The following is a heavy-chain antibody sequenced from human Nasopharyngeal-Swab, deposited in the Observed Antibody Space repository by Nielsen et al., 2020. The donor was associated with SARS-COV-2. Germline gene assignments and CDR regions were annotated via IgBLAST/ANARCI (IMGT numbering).Heavy chain of an antibody. D-gene: IGHD3-3*01. CDR3: ARLSYDFWSGYFDY. J-gene: IGHJ4*02. CDR1: GGSISSYY. CDR2: IYYSGST. Sequence: SETLSLTCTVSGGSISSYYWSWIRQPPGKGLEWIGYIYYSGSTNYNPFLKSRVTISVDTSKNQFSLKLSSVTAADTAVYYCARLSYDFWSGYFDYWGQGTLVTVSS. V-gene: IGHV4-59*13.